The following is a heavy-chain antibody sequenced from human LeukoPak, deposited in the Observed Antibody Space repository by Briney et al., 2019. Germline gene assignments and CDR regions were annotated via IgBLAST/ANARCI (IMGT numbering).Heavy chain of an antibody. CDR3: ARDEVAAAGTGHFDY. J-gene: IGHJ4*02. V-gene: IGHV3-74*01. D-gene: IGHD6-13*01. CDR1: GFTFSSYW. Sequence: GGSLRLSCAASGFTFSSYWMHWVRQAPGKGLVWVSRINTDGISTAYADSVEGRFIISRDNAKNSLYLQMNSLRAEDTAVYYCARDEVAAAGTGHFDYWGQGTLVTVSS. CDR2: INTDGIST.